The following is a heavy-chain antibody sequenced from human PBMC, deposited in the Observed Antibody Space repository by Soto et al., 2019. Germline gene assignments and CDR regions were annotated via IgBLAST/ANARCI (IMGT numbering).Heavy chain of an antibody. CDR2: ISGRGENT. V-gene: IGHV3-23*01. Sequence: EVQLLESGGGLVQPGGSLRLSCAASGFTFSVFAMSWVRQAPGQGLELVATISGRGENTYYADSVKGRFTISRDNSKNTLNLQMNSVRGEDTAVYYCAKDRGTGDYGVNAVDIWGQGTMVTVAS. CDR3: AKDRGTGDYGVNAVDI. J-gene: IGHJ3*02. D-gene: IGHD7-27*01. CDR1: GFTFSVFA.